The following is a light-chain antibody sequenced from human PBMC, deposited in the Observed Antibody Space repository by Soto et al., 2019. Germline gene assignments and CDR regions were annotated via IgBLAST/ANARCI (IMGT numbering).Light chain of an antibody. J-gene: IGLJ3*02. CDR3: AAWDASLNGRV. V-gene: IGLV1-44*01. Sequence: QSVLTQPPSASGTPGQRVTISCSGSSSNIGRNTVNWYQQFPGTAPNLLIYNNNERPSGVPDRFSGSKSGTSASLAISGLRSEDEADYYCAAWDASLNGRVFGGRTKLTVL. CDR2: NNN. CDR1: SSNIGRNT.